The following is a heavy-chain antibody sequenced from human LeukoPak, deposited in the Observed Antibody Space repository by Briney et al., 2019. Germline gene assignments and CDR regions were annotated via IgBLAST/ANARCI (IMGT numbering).Heavy chain of an antibody. CDR1: GFTFSSYS. Sequence: GGSLRLSCAASGFTFSSYSMNWVRQAPGKGLEWVSSIISSSSYIYYADSVKGRFTISGDNAKNSLYLQMNSLRAEDTAVYYCATGRSYYDSSGYPSPGYWGQGTLVTVSS. J-gene: IGHJ4*02. CDR3: ATGRSYYDSSGYPSPGY. D-gene: IGHD3-22*01. V-gene: IGHV3-21*01. CDR2: IISSSSYI.